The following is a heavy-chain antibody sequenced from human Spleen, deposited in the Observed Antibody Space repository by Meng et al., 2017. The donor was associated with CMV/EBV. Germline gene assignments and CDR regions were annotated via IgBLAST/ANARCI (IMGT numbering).Heavy chain of an antibody. CDR1: GYTFTSYA. CDR3: AREVMAVASFDY. CDR2: ISAYNGNT. V-gene: IGHV1-18*01. Sequence: QVQLVQSGPKVKKRGASVKVSCKASGYTFTSYAISWVRQAPGQGLEWMGWISAYNGNTLYAQKVQGRVTMTTDTSTSRAYMELSRLRSDDTAVYYCAREVMAVASFDYWGQGTLVTVSS. J-gene: IGHJ4*02. D-gene: IGHD6-19*01.